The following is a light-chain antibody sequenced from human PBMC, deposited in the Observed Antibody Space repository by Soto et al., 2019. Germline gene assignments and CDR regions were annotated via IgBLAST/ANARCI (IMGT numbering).Light chain of an antibody. CDR1: QDIRTS. CDR2: GAS. V-gene: IGKV1-33*01. CDR3: QHYDNLPPFT. J-gene: IGKJ3*01. Sequence: DIQMTQSPSSLSASVGARVSITCQASQDIRTSLSWFQQKPGRAPKLLIYGASNLETGVPSRFSGSGSGTDFTFTISSLQPEDIATYYCQHYDNLPPFTFGPGTKVDIK.